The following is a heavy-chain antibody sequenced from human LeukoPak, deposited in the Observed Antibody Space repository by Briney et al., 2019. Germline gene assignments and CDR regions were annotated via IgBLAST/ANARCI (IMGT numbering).Heavy chain of an antibody. CDR2: ISYDGSNK. J-gene: IGHJ6*02. V-gene: IGHV3-30-3*01. CDR1: RFTFSSYA. D-gene: IGHD2-15*01. Sequence: GRSLRLSCAASRFTFSSYAIHWVRQAPGKGLEWVAVISYDGSNKYCADSVKGRFTISRDNSKNTLYLQMNSLRAEDTAVYYCARGAHCSGGSCYSWDYYGMDVWGQGTTVTVPS. CDR3: ARGAHCSGGSCYSWDYYGMDV.